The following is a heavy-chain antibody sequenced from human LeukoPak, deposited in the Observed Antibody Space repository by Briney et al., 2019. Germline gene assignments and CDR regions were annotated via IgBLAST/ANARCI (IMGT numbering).Heavy chain of an antibody. CDR3: ARGSYGSGSYYLRYYYYMDV. D-gene: IGHD3-10*01. CDR2: IYYSGST. Sequence: SETLSLTCTVSGGSISGSVYYWGWIRQPSGKGLEWIGSIYYSGSTYYNPSLKSRVTISVDTSKNQFSLKLSSVTAADTAVYYCARGSYGSGSYYLRYYYYMDVWGKGTTVTVSS. J-gene: IGHJ6*03. CDR1: GGSISGSVYY. V-gene: IGHV4-39*07.